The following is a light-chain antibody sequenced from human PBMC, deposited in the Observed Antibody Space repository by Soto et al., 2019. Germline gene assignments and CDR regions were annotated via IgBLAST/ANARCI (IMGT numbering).Light chain of an antibody. J-gene: IGLJ1*01. CDR3: HLWDSSSDLYV. V-gene: IGLV3-21*02. CDR2: DDG. Sequence: SYELTQPPSVSVAPGQTARITCGGNNTGSESVHWYQQKPGQAPVLVVYDDGNRPSGIPERFSGSNSGNTATLTISRVEAGDEADYYCHLWDSSSDLYVFXTGTKVTVL. CDR1: NTGSES.